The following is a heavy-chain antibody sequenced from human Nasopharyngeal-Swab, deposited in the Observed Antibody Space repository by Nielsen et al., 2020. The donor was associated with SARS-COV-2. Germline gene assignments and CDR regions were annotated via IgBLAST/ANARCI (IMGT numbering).Heavy chain of an antibody. CDR2: IVVGSGNT. J-gene: IGHJ4*02. D-gene: IGHD1-1*01. CDR3: AATGFDS. V-gene: IGHV1-58*01. Sequence: WVRQAPGQRLEWIGWIVVGSGNTNYAQKFQERVTITGDMSTSTAYMELSSLRSEDTAVYYCAATGFDSWGQGTLVTVSS.